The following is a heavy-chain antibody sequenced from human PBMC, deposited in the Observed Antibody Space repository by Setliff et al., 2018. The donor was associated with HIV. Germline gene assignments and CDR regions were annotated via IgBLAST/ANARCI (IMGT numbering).Heavy chain of an antibody. CDR3: AREVDVVTTSDAFDI. D-gene: IGHD2-21*02. CDR2: VYYNGNI. J-gene: IGHJ3*02. V-gene: IGHV4-59*12. Sequence: SETLSLTCTVSGGSLSDYYWSWIRQAPGKGLEWIGYVYYNGNINYNPSLRSRVTISVDTSKNQFSLTLTSVTAADTAVYYCAREVDVVTTSDAFDIWGQGTMVTVSS. CDR1: GGSLSDYY.